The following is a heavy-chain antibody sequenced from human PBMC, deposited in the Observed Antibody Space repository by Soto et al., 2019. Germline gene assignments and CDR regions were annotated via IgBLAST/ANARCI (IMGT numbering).Heavy chain of an antibody. D-gene: IGHD3-3*01. V-gene: IGHV1-2*02. CDR1: GYTFTGYY. CDR2: INPNSGGT. CDR3: AVGADFWSGYYYYYGMDV. Sequence: ASVKVSCKASGYTFTGYYMHWVRQAPGQGLEWMGWINPNSGGTNYAQKFQGRVTMTRDTSISTAYMELSRLRSDDTAVHYCAVGADFWSGYYYYYGMDVWGQGTTVTVSS. J-gene: IGHJ6*02.